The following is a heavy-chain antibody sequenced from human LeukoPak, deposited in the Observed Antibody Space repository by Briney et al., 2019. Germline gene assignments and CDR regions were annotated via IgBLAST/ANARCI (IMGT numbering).Heavy chain of an antibody. CDR2: IYYNGGT. D-gene: IGHD6-13*01. CDR1: GGSISSYY. Sequence: KPSETLSLTCTVSGGSISSYYWSWIRQPPGKGLEWIGYIYYNGGTNYNPSLKSRVTISVDTSKNQFSLKLSSVTAADTAVYYCASHSSSWSNFDYWGQGTLVTVSS. J-gene: IGHJ4*02. CDR3: ASHSSSWSNFDY. V-gene: IGHV4-59*08.